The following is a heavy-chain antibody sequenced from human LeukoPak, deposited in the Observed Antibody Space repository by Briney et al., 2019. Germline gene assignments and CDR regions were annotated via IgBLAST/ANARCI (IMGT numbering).Heavy chain of an antibody. CDR3: AKTATGYSSGRYPGWPVDY. CDR2: ISGSGGGT. D-gene: IGHD6-19*01. V-gene: IGHV3-23*01. Sequence: GGSLRLSCAASGFTFSSYAVSWVRQAPGKGLEWVSAISGSGGGTYYADSVKGRFTISRDNSKNTVYLQMNSLSTEDTAVYYCAKTATGYSSGRYPGWPVDYWGQGTLVTVSS. J-gene: IGHJ4*02. CDR1: GFTFSSYA.